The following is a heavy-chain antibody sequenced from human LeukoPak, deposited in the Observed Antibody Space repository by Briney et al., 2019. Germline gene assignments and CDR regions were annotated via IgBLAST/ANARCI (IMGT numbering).Heavy chain of an antibody. CDR2: INPNSGGT. CDR3: ARAGAGGPYYYYGMDV. V-gene: IGHV1-2*06. CDR1: GYTFTGYY. Sequence: ASVKVSCKASGYTFTGYYMHWVRQTPGQGLEWMGRINPNSGGTNYAQKFQGRVTMTRDTSISTAYMELSRLRSDDTAVYYCARAGAGGPYYYYGMDVWGQGTTVTVSS. D-gene: IGHD3-10*01. J-gene: IGHJ6*02.